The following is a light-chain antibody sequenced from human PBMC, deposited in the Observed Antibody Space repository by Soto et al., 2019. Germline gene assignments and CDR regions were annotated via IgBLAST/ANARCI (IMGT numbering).Light chain of an antibody. CDR3: QQYEKWPIT. CDR2: GIS. Sequence: EIVLTQSPDTLSLSPGERATLSCRASQSLSGNYVAWYQQKPGQAPRLLLYGISTRASGIPDRFSGSGSGTEFTLTISSLQSEDFAVYYCQQYEKWPITFGQGTRLEIK. V-gene: IGKV3D-15*01. J-gene: IGKJ5*01. CDR1: QSLSGN.